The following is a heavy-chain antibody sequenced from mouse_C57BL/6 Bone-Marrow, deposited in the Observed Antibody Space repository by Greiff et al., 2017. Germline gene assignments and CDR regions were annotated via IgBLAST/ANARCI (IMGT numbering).Heavy chain of an antibody. J-gene: IGHJ1*03. CDR3: ASHYYGSSPLYFDV. CDR1: GYTFTSYW. Sequence: VQLQQPGAELVKPGASVKLSCKASGYTFTSYWMHWVKQSPGQGLEWIGMIHPNSGSTNYNEKFKSKATLTVDKSSSTAYMQLSSLTSEDSAVYYCASHYYGSSPLYFDVWGTGTTVTVSS. CDR2: IHPNSGST. D-gene: IGHD1-1*01. V-gene: IGHV1-64*01.